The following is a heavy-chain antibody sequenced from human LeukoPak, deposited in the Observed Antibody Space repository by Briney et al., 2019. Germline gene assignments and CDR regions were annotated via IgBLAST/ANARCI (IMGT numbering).Heavy chain of an antibody. D-gene: IGHD3-10*01. CDR3: AKSIITMVRGKYYFDY. CDR2: ISGSGGST. V-gene: IGHV3-23*01. Sequence: PGGSLRLSRAASGFTFSSYSMNWVRQAPGKGLEWVSAISGSGGSTYYADSVKGWFTISRDNSKNTLYLQMNSLRAEDTAVYYCAKSIITMVRGKYYFDYWGQGTLVTVSS. CDR1: GFTFSSYS. J-gene: IGHJ4*02.